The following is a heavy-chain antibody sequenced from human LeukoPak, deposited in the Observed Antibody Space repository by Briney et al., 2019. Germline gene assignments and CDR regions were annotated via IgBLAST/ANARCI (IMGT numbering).Heavy chain of an antibody. CDR3: ARESMVRGVTNFDY. CDR2: ISGSGGST. Sequence: PGGSLRLSCAASGFTFSSYAMSWVRQAPGKGLEWVSAISGSGGSTYYADSVKGRFTISRDNAKNSLYLQMNSLRAEDTAVYYCARESMVRGVTNFDYWGQGTLVTASS. CDR1: GFTFSSYA. D-gene: IGHD3-10*01. J-gene: IGHJ4*02. V-gene: IGHV3-23*01.